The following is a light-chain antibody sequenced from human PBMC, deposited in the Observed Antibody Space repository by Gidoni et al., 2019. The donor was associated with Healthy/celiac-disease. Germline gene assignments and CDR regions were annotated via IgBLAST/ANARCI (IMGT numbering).Light chain of an antibody. CDR3: QQYYSTPPLT. V-gene: IGKV4-1*01. Sequence: DIVMTQSPDSLAVSLGERAPINCKSSQSVLYSSNNKNYLAWYQQKPGQPPKLLIYWASTRESGVPDRFIGSGSGTDFTLTISSLQAEDVAVYYCQQYYSTPPLTFGGGTKVEIK. CDR2: WAS. J-gene: IGKJ4*01. CDR1: QSVLYSSNNKNY.